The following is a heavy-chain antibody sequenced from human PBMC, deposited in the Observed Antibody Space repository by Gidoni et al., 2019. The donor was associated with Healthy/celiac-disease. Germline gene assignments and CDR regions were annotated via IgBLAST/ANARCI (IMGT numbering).Heavy chain of an antibody. D-gene: IGHD5-18*01. CDR2: INWNSASA. Sequence: EVQLVESGGDLVQPGTSLRLACEVSGFTFDDYAMHWVRQGPGKGLGWVSGINWNSASAGYAESVEGRFTIYRDNAKKSLYLQMTSLRPEDTAVYYCAKARGFTYGIDAFDIWGHGTMVTVSS. CDR3: AKARGFTYGIDAFDI. J-gene: IGHJ3*02. CDR1: GFTFDDYA. V-gene: IGHV3-9*01.